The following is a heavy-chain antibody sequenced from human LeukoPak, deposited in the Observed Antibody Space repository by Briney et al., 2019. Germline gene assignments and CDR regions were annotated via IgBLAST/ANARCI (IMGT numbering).Heavy chain of an antibody. V-gene: IGHV3-33*08. J-gene: IGHJ4*02. CDR1: GFTFGSYA. CDR2: IWSDGSNK. CDR3: ARDPVENSRSSDLYYFQY. D-gene: IGHD6-6*01. Sequence: PGGSLRLSCAASGFTFGSYAMNWVRQAPGKGPEWVAVIWSDGSNKYYSDSLKGRFTISRDNSKNTLYLQVNSLRADDTAMYYCARDPVENSRSSDLYYFQYWGQGTLVTVSS.